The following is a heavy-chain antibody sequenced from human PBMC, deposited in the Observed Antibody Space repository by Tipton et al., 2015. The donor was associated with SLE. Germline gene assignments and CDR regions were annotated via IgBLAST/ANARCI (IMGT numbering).Heavy chain of an antibody. CDR2: IKSKTDGGTI. CDR1: GFTFSNAW. Sequence: SLRLSCAVSGFTFSNAWMSWVRQAPGKGLEWVGRIKSKTDGGTIDYAAPVRGRFTISRDDSKNTLYLQMSSLKTEDTAVYYCTTGGYGDSYLRFDHWGQGTLVTVSS. J-gene: IGHJ4*02. V-gene: IGHV3-15*01. D-gene: IGHD2-21*02. CDR3: TTGGYGDSYLRFDH.